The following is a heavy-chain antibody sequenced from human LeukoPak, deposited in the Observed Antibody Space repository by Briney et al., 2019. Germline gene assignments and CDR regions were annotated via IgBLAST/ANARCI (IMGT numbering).Heavy chain of an antibody. CDR1: GGSISSYY. D-gene: IGHD3-10*01. V-gene: IGHV4-59*01. J-gene: IGHJ4*02. CDR2: IYYSGST. CDR3: ARGLSLTMVRGAGYYFDY. Sequence: SETLSLTCTVSGGSISSYYWSWLRQPPGKGLEWIGYIYYSGSTNYNPSLKSRVTISVDTSKNQFSLKLSSVTAADTAVYYCARGLSLTMVRGAGYYFDYWGQGTLVTVSS.